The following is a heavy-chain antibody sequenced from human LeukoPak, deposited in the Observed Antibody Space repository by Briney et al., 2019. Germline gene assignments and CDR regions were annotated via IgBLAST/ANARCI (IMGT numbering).Heavy chain of an antibody. D-gene: IGHD3-22*01. Sequence: GGSLRLSCAASGFTVSSNYMSWVRQAPGKGLEWVSVIYSGGNTYYADSVKGRFTISRDNSKNTLYLQMNSLRAEDTAVYYCARAGYYDSSGLFGAFDIWGQGTMVTVSS. CDR2: IYSGGNT. CDR3: ARAGYYDSSGLFGAFDI. CDR1: GFTVSSNY. V-gene: IGHV3-66*02. J-gene: IGHJ3*02.